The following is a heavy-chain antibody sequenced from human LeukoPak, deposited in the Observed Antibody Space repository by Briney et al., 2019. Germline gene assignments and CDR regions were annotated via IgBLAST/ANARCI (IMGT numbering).Heavy chain of an antibody. CDR1: GGTINSYY. J-gene: IGHJ4*02. CDR2: IHTSGST. V-gene: IGHV4-4*07. Sequence: PSETLSLTCTVSGGTINSYYWSWIRQSAGQGLEWIGRIHTSGSTNYNPSLKSRVTMSLDTSKNQFSLKLSSVTAADTAVYHCARDLLHDYADSTGYWGQGTLVTVSS. D-gene: IGHD4-17*01. CDR3: ARDLLHDYADSTGY.